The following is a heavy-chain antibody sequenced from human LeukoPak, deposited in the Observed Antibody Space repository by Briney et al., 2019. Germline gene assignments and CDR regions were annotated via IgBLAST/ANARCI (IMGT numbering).Heavy chain of an antibody. D-gene: IGHD3-16*02. CDR2: INHSGST. CDR1: GGSFSGYY. V-gene: IGHV4-34*01. Sequence: SETLSLTCAVYGGSFSGYYWSWIRQPPGKGLEWIGEINHSGSTNYNPSLKSRVTISVDTSKNQSSLKLSSVTAADTAVYSCARDVMITFGGVIVNVDWFDPWGQGTLVTVSS. J-gene: IGHJ5*02. CDR3: ARDVMITFGGVIVNVDWFDP.